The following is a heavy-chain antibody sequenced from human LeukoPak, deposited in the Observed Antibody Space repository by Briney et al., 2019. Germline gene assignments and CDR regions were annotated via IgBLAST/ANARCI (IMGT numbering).Heavy chain of an antibody. CDR2: IYYIGST. D-gene: IGHD6-19*01. V-gene: IGHV4-39*01. CDR1: GDSISSGSYY. J-gene: IGHJ4*02. CDR3: ARRDSSGWYYFDY. Sequence: PSETLSLTCSVSGDSISSGSYYWGWIRQPPGKGLEWIGIIYYIGSTYYNPSLKSRVTISVDTSKNQFSLKLSSVTAADTAVYYCARRDSSGWYYFDYWGQGTLVTVSS.